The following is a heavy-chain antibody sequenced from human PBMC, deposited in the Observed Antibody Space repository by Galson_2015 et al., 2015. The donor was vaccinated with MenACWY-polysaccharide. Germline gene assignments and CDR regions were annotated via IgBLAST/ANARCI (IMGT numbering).Heavy chain of an antibody. V-gene: IGHV3-74*01. Sequence: SLRLSCAASGFTFSSYWMHWVRQAPGKGLVWVSRINSDGSSTGYADSVKGRFTISRDNAKDTLYLQMNSLRAEDTAVYYCAGNPRLGYLDLWGRGTLVTASS. D-gene: IGHD2-21*01. CDR3: AGNPRLGYLDL. J-gene: IGHJ2*01. CDR2: INSDGSST. CDR1: GFTFSSYW.